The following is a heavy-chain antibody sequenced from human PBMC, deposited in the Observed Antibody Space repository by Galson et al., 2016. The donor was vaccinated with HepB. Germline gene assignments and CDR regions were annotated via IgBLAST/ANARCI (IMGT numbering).Heavy chain of an antibody. CDR1: GFTFSDAW. CDR2: ILSKAHGGTT. Sequence: SLRLSCAASGFTFSDAWMMWVRQAPGKGLEWVGRILSKAHGGTTHYAAPVKGRFTISRDDSENTLYLQMNSLKIEDTAIYYCTISDFSDYWSQGTLVTVSS. D-gene: IGHD4-11*01. CDR3: TISDFSDY. V-gene: IGHV3-15*01. J-gene: IGHJ4*02.